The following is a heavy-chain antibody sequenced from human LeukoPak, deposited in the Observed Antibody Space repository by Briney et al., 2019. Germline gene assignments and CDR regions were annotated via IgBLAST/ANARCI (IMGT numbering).Heavy chain of an antibody. V-gene: IGHV3-9*01. CDR1: GFTFDDYA. CDR3: AKGVYYDSSGYFDY. J-gene: IGHJ4*02. D-gene: IGHD3-22*01. CDR2: ISWNSGSI. Sequence: GGSLRLSCAASGFTFDDYAMHWVRQAPGKGLEWASGISWNSGSIGYADSVKGRFTISRDNAKNSLYLQMNSLRAEDTALYYCAKGVYYDSSGYFDYWGQGTLVTVSS.